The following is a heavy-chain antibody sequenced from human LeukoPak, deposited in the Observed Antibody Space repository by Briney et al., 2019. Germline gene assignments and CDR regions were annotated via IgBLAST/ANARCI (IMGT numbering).Heavy chain of an antibody. CDR2: INWNGGST. CDR1: GFTFDDYG. J-gene: IGHJ5*02. CDR3: AKDWVRGVIIPEGWFDP. V-gene: IGHV3-20*04. Sequence: AGGSLRLSCAASGFTFDDYGMSWVRQAPGKGLEWVSGINWNGGSTGYADSVKGRFTISRDNAKNSLYLQMNSLRAEDTAVYYCAKDWVRGVIIPEGWFDPWGQGTLVTVSS. D-gene: IGHD3-10*01.